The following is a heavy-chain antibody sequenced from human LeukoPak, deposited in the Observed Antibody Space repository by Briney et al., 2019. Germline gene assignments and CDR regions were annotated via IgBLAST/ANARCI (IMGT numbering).Heavy chain of an antibody. D-gene: IGHD3-9*01. V-gene: IGHV4-30-2*01. J-gene: IGHJ6*04. CDR2: IYHSGNT. CDR1: GVSISSGDYS. Sequence: PSQTLSFTCAVSGVSISSGDYSWRWLRQPPGKGLEWIGYIYHSGNTYYNPSLKSRITISVDSSKHQFSLKLSSVTAADTAVYYCARATPYYNRVYGMDVWGKGTTVTVSS. CDR3: ARATPYYNRVYGMDV.